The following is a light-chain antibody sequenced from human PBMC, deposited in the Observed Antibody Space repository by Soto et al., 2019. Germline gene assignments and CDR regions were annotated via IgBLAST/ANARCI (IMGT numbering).Light chain of an antibody. J-gene: IGLJ2*01. CDR3: SSYTSSGTLV. CDR2: EVS. Sequence: QSALTQPASVSGSPGQSITMSCTGTSSDVGGYNYVSWYQQHPGKAPKLMIYEVSNRPSGVSNRFSGSKSGNTASLTISGLQAEDEGDFYCSSYTSSGTLVFGGGTKLTVL. V-gene: IGLV2-14*01. CDR1: SSDVGGYNY.